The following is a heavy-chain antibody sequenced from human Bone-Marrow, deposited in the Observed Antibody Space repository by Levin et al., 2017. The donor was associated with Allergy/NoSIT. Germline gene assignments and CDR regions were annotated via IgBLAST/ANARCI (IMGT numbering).Heavy chain of an antibody. Sequence: PSETLSLTCTFSGSVTSGSYYWCWIRQSPGKGQEWIGYIYYTGRTDYNPSPTSRVTISADKSKRKFFLRMNSETAADTAQYYGCYGDSVAGTFAIWGQGTMVLVSS. CDR1: GSVTSGSYY. CDR2: IYYTGRT. J-gene: IGHJ3*02. CDR3: CYGDSVAGTFAI. V-gene: IGHV4-61*01. D-gene: IGHD4-17*01.